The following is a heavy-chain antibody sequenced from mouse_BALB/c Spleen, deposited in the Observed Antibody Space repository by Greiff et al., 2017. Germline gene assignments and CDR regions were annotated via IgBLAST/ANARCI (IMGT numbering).Heavy chain of an antibody. D-gene: IGHD3-2*01. V-gene: IGHV2-9*02. Sequence: VQLVESGPGLVAPSQSLSITCTVSGFSLTSYGVHWVRQPPGKGLEWLGVIWAGGSTNYNSALMSRLSISKDNSKSQVFLKMNSLQTDDTAMYYCAAGRVRQEIAYWGQGTLVTVSA. J-gene: IGHJ3*01. CDR1: GFSLTSYG. CDR2: IWAGGST. CDR3: AAGRVRQEIAY.